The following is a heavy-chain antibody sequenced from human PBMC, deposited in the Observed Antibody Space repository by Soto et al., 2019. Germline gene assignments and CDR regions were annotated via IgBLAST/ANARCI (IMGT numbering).Heavy chain of an antibody. CDR3: ARTVGAAYYFDF. CDR1: GDSMTEYY. CDR2: IYTSGST. J-gene: IGHJ4*02. V-gene: IGHV4-4*07. Sequence: SETLSLTCNVSGDSMTEYYWSWIRQPAGKGLEWIGRIYTSGSTNYNPSLKSRVTMSIDTSNNHFSLSLKSVTAADTAMYYCARTVGAAYYFDFWGQGARVTVSS. D-gene: IGHD1-26*01.